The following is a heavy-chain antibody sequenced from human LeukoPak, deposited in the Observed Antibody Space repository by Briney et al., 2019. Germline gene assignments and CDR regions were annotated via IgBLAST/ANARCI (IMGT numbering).Heavy chain of an antibody. CDR1: GFPFSSYE. CDR3: AGAPGGYSYGTPNFDY. CDR2: ISSSGSTI. Sequence: GGSLRLSCAASGFPFSSYEMNWVRQAPGKGLEWVSYISSSGSTIYYADSVKGRFTISRDNAKNSLYLQMNSLRAEDTAVYYCAGAPGGYSYGTPNFDYWGQGTLVTVSS. V-gene: IGHV3-48*03. J-gene: IGHJ4*02. D-gene: IGHD5-18*01.